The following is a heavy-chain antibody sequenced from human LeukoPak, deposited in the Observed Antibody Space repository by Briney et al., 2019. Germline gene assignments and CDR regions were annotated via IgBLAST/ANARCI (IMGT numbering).Heavy chain of an antibody. D-gene: IGHD2-15*01. CDR3: AKDDITENAFDI. CDR1: GFTFSSYG. V-gene: IGHV3-30*02. CDR2: IRYDGSNK. Sequence: GGSLRLSCAASGFTFSSYGMDWVRQAPGKGLEWVAFIRYDGSNKYYADSVKGRFTISRDNSKNTLYLQMNSLRAEDTAVYYCAKDDITENAFDIWGQGTMVAVSS. J-gene: IGHJ3*02.